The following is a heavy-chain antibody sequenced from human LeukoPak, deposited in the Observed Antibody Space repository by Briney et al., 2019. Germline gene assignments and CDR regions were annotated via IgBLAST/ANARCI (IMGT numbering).Heavy chain of an antibody. J-gene: IGHJ3*01. CDR3: VKDDYCSIPGCVIDALVV. V-gene: IGHV3-23*01. CDR1: GVPVGGCA. D-gene: IGHD4-11*01. Sequence: PGGSLRLSCAASGVPVGGCAMTWVRQGPGGGLQWVSTITRSAQTTYYAPSVKGRFTISRDDYKGMLYLQMNSLRAEDTAMYYCVKDDYCSIPGCVIDALVVWGQGTVVTVSS. CDR2: ITRSAQTT.